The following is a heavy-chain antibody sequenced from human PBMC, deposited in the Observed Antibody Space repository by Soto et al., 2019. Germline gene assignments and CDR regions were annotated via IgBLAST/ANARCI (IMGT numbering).Heavy chain of an antibody. CDR2: INAVNGNT. D-gene: IGHD3-22*01. CDR3: ARSSGWYYVDY. CDR1: GYTFTSYG. Sequence: GASVKVSCKASGYTFTSYGIYWVRQAPGQRLEWMGWINAVNGNTKYSQKFQGRVTITRDTSASTAYMELSSLRSEDTAVYYCARSSGWYYVDYWGQGTRVTVSS. V-gene: IGHV1-3*01. J-gene: IGHJ4*02.